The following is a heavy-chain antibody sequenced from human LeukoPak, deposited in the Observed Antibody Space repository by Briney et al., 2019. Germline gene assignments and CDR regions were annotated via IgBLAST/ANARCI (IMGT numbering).Heavy chain of an antibody. J-gene: IGHJ5*02. CDR2: ISSSSSYI. V-gene: IGHV3-21*01. CDR3: ARARRQLGWFDP. CDR1: GFTFSTYS. D-gene: IGHD5-18*01. Sequence: GGSLRLSCAASGFTFSTYSMNWVRQAPGKGLEWVSSISSSSSYIYYADSVKGRFTISRDNAKNSLYLQMNSLRADDTAVYYCARARRQLGWFDPWGQGTLVTVSS.